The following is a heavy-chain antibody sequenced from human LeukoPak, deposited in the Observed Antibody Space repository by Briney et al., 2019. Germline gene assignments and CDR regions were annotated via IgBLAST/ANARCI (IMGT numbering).Heavy chain of an antibody. D-gene: IGHD3-16*01. V-gene: IGHV3-23*01. CDR2: ISADSAAT. Sequence: GSLRLSCAASGFNFGSYSMTWVRQAPGKGLEWVSVISADSAATFYADSVKGRFTISRDNGRNTVFLQMSSLRAEDTAVYYCARWVLGHYYYYMDVWGKGTTVTISS. J-gene: IGHJ6*03. CDR1: GFNFGSYS. CDR3: ARWVLGHYYYYMDV.